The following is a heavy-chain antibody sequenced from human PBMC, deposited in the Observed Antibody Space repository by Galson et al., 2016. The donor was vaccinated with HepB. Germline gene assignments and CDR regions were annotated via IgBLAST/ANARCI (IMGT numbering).Heavy chain of an antibody. Sequence: SLRLSCAASGFTVSSDYMNWVRQAPGKGLEWVSVIYSGGTTYYADPVKGRFTISRDNSKNTVYLQMNSLRAEDTAVYYCARGGSRPIDYWGQGTLVTVSS. CDR1: GFTVSSDY. CDR3: ARGGSRPIDY. CDR2: IYSGGTT. V-gene: IGHV3-53*01. J-gene: IGHJ4*02. D-gene: IGHD1-26*01.